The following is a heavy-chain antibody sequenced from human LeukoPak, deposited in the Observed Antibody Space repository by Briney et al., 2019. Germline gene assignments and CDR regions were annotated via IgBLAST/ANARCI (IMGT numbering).Heavy chain of an antibody. Sequence: SVKVSCKASGGTFSSYAISWVRQAPGQGLEWMGGIIPIFGTANYAQKFQGRVTMTTDTSTSTAYMELRSLRSDDTAVYYCARMDYYGSRYFDYWGQGTLVTVSS. CDR1: GGTFSSYA. CDR2: IIPIFGTA. J-gene: IGHJ4*02. D-gene: IGHD3-10*01. CDR3: ARMDYYGSRYFDY. V-gene: IGHV1-69*05.